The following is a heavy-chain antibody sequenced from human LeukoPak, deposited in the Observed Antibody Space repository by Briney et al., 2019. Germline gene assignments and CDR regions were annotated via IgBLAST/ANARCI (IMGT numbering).Heavy chain of an antibody. J-gene: IGHJ3*02. CDR1: GYTFTSYY. CDR2: INPSGGST. Sequence: ASVKVSCKASGYTFTSYYMHWVRQAPGQGLEWMGIINPSGGSTNYAQKFQGRVTMTRDTSTSTVYMELSSLRSEDTAVYYCAKEADYGGNPGDGAFDIWGQGTMVTVSS. CDR3: AKEADYGGNPGDGAFDI. D-gene: IGHD4-23*01. V-gene: IGHV1-46*01.